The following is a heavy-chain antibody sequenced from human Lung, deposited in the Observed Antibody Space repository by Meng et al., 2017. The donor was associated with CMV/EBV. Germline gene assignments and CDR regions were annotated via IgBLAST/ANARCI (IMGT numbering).Heavy chain of an antibody. V-gene: IGHV3-30*02. D-gene: IGHD4-23*01. J-gene: IGHJ1*01. CDR3: AKDDPVVAK. CDR2: IRMDESDK. Sequence: SCAASGFSFTEYSMHWVRQTPDKGLEWVAFIRMDESDKFYGDSVKGRFTISRDRSRKSLYLQMNSLRTDDTAVYYCAKDDPVVAKWGQGTVVTVSS. CDR1: GFSFTEYS.